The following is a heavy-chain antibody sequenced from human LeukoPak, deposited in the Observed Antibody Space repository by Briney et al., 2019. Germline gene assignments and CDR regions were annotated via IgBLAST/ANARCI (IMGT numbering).Heavy chain of an antibody. CDR2: ISGSGGST. Sequence: SGGSLRLSCAASGFTFSSYAMSWVRQAPGKGLEWVSAISGSGGSTYYADSVKGRFTSSRDNSKNTLYLQMNSLRAEDTAVYYCAKVRSIVGATAFDYWGQGTLVTVSS. V-gene: IGHV3-23*01. CDR3: AKVRSIVGATAFDY. CDR1: GFTFSSYA. J-gene: IGHJ4*02. D-gene: IGHD1-26*01.